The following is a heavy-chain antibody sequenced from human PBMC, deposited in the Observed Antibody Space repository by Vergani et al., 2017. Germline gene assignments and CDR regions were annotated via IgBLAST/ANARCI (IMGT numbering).Heavy chain of an antibody. CDR3: ARGAGSSLGYCSSTSCYRGGVAGPYYYYYGMDV. V-gene: IGHV4-31*03. J-gene: IGHJ6*02. Sequence: QVQLQESGPGLVKPSQTLSLTCTVSGGSISSGGYYWSWIRQHPGKGLEWIGYIYYSGSTYYNPSLKSRVTISVDTSKNQFSLKLSSVTAADTAVYYCARGAGSSLGYCSSTSCYRGGVAGPYYYYYGMDVWGQGTTVTVSS. D-gene: IGHD2-2*02. CDR1: GGSISSGGYY. CDR2: IYYSGST.